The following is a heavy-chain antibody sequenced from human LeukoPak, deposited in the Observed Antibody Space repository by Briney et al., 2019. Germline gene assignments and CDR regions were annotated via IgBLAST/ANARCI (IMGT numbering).Heavy chain of an antibody. D-gene: IGHD4-17*01. J-gene: IGHJ4*02. V-gene: IGHV4-39*01. CDR3: ARHNRVGRLRWYLYYFDY. CDR1: GGSISSSSYY. CDR2: IYYSGST. Sequence: SETLSLTCTVSGGSISSSSYYWVWIRQPPGKGLEWIGRIYYSGSTYYNPSLKSRVTISVDTSKTQFSLKLSSVTAADTAVYYCARHNRVGRLRWYLYYFDYWGQGTLVTVSS.